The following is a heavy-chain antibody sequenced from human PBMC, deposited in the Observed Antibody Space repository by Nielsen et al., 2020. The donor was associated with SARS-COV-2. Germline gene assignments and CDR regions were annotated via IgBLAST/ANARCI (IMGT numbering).Heavy chain of an antibody. CDR3: AKDFWSSPNQVGPDY. V-gene: IGHV3-23*01. J-gene: IGHJ4*02. Sequence: GESLKISCAASGFTFSSYAISWVRQAPGKGLEWVSGINGRGGSTYYADSVKGRFTISRDNSKNTVYLQMNSLRPEDTAVYYCAKDFWSSPNQVGPDYWGQGTLVTVSS. CDR2: INGRGGST. D-gene: IGHD3-3*01. CDR1: GFTFSSYA.